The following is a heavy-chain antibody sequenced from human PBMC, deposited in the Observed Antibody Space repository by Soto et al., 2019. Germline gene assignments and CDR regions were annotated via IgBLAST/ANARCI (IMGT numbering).Heavy chain of an antibody. V-gene: IGHV3-33*01. CDR2: IWYDGSNK. J-gene: IGHJ6*02. CDR1: GFTFSSYG. Sequence: QVQLVESGGGVVQPGRSLRLSCAASGFTFSSYGMHWVRQAPGKGLEWVAVIWYDGSNKYYADSVKGRFTMSRDNSKNPLYLQMNSLSTEDTAVYYCARDEIYYYYGLDVWGQGTTVTVSS. CDR3: ARDEIYYYYGLDV.